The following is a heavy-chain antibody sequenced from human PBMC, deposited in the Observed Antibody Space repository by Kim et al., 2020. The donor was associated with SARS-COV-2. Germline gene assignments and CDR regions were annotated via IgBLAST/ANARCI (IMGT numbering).Heavy chain of an antibody. CDR2: ISYDGSNK. J-gene: IGHJ4*02. V-gene: IGHV3-30-3*01. CDR1: GFTFSSYA. D-gene: IGHD3-10*01. CDR3: ARDQVLRELWGPIGLGSMGVDY. Sequence: GGSLRLSCAASGFTFSSYAMHWVRQAPGKGLEWVAGISYDGSNKYYADSVKGRFTISRDNSKNTLYLQMNSLRAEDTAVYYCARDQVLRELWGPIGLGSMGVDYWGQGTLVTVSS.